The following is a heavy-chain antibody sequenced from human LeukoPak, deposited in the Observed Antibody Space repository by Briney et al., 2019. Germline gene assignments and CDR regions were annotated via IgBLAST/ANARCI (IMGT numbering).Heavy chain of an antibody. CDR2: ISSSSSYI. CDR1: GFTFSSYS. D-gene: IGHD2-15*01. V-gene: IGHV3-21*01. Sequence: PGGSLRLSCAASGFTFSSYSMNWVRQAPGKGLEWVSSISSSSSYIYYADSVKGRFTISRDNAKNSLYLQMNSLRAEDTAVYYCASDRWAGDKFDYWGQGTLVTVSS. CDR3: ASDRWAGDKFDY. J-gene: IGHJ4*02.